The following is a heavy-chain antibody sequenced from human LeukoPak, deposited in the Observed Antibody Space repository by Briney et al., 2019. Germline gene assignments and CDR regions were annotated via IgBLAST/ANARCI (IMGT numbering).Heavy chain of an antibody. CDR3: AKDYGSIETSSGWSITYYYYYYYMDV. V-gene: IGHV3-30*02. CDR1: GFTFSSYG. Sequence: GGSLRLSCAASGFTFSSYGMHWVRQAPGKGLEGVAFTRYDGSNKYYADSVKGRFTISRDNSKNTLYLQLNSLRAEDTAVYYCAKDYGSIETSSGWSITYYYYYYYMDVWGKGTTVTVSS. CDR2: TRYDGSNK. J-gene: IGHJ6*03. D-gene: IGHD6-19*01.